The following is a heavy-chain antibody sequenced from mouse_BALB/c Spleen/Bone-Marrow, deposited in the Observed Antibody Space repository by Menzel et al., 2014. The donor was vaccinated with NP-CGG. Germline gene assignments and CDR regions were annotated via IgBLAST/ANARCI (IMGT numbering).Heavy chain of an antibody. V-gene: IGHV1S22*01. CDR1: GYTFTSYW. Sequence: LQQSGSELVRPGASVKLSCKASGYTFTSYWMHWVKQRPGQGLEWIGNIYPGSGRTSYDEKLKSKATLTVDTSSSTAYMQLSSLTSEDSAVYFCTITTTASYAMDYWGQGTSVTVSS. J-gene: IGHJ4*01. CDR2: IYPGSGRT. CDR3: TITTTASYAMDY. D-gene: IGHD1-1*01.